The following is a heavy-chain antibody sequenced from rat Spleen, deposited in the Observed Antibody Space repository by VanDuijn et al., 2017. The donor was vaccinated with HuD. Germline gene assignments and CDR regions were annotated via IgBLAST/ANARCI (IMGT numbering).Heavy chain of an antibody. CDR3: ARHGIYNNYGWFAY. D-gene: IGHD1-10*01. Sequence: EVQLVESGGGLVLPGRSLKLSCATSGFSFSKYGMQWIRQTPTKGLQWVAAITPSGLTTHYRDSMKGRFTISRENAKATLYLQMQSLRSEDTATYYCARHGIYNNYGWFAYWGQGTLVTVSS. CDR1: GFSFSKYG. CDR2: ITPSGLTT. V-gene: IGHV5-19*01. J-gene: IGHJ3*01.